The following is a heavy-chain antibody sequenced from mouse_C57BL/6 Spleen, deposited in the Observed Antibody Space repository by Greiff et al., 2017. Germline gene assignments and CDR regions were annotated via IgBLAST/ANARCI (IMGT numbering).Heavy chain of an antibody. J-gene: IGHJ2*01. Sequence: EVQLQQSGGGLVKPGGSLKLSCAASGFTFSDYGMHWVRQAPEKGLEWVAYISSGSSTIYYADTVKGRFTISRDNAKNTLFLQMTSLRSEDTAMYYCARGTTVDPFDYWGKGTTLTVSS. CDR1: GFTFSDYG. CDR2: ISSGSSTI. CDR3: ARGTTVDPFDY. V-gene: IGHV5-17*01. D-gene: IGHD1-1*01.